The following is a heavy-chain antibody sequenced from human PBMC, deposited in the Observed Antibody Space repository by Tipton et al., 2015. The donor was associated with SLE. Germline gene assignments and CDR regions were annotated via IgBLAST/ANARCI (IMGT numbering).Heavy chain of an antibody. CDR1: GGSVNTYY. CDR3: ARAWDLGPSDH. J-gene: IGHJ4*01. D-gene: IGHD1-26*01. CDR2: IYHTGST. Sequence: SCTVSGGSVNTYYWNWIRQPPGKGLEWVGYIYHTGSTNYNPSLTRRVTISMDTSKNQFSLRLSSVTAADTAVYFCARAWDLGPSDHWGPGTLVTVS. V-gene: IGHV4-59*02.